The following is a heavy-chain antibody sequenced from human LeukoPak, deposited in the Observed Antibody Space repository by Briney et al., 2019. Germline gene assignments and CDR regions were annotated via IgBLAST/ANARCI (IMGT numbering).Heavy chain of an antibody. Sequence: ASVKVSCKASGYTFTSYDINWVRQATGQGLEWMGWMNPNSGNTGYAQKFQGRVTMTRNTSISTAYMELSSLRSEDTAVYYCARDGKVVVVPAAMSSTVFYYYGMDVWGQGTTVTVSS. V-gene: IGHV1-8*01. CDR3: ARDGKVVVVPAAMSSTVFYYYGMDV. CDR2: MNPNSGNT. D-gene: IGHD2-2*01. CDR1: GYTFTSYD. J-gene: IGHJ6*02.